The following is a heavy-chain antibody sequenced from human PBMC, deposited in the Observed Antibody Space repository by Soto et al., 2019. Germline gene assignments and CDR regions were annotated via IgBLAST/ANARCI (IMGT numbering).Heavy chain of an antibody. CDR3: ARGGIVGPRGAFDI. CDR2: IIPIFGTA. J-gene: IGHJ3*02. V-gene: IGHV1-69*13. Sequence: GASVKVSCKASGGTFSSYAISWVRQAPGQGLEWMGGIIPIFGTANYAQKFQGRVTITADESTSTAYMELSSLRSEDTAVYYCARGGIVGPRGAFDIWGQGTMVTVSS. CDR1: GGTFSSYA. D-gene: IGHD1-26*01.